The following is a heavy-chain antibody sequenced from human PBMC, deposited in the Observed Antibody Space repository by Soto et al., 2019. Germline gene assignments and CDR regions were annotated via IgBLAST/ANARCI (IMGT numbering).Heavy chain of an antibody. V-gene: IGHV4-39*01. CDR2: IYYSGST. D-gene: IGHD2-15*01. J-gene: IGHJ4*02. CDR3: ARGYCSGGSCQLVFLY. Sequence: SETLSLTCTVSGGSISSSSYYWGWIRQPPGKGLEWIGSIYYSGSTYYNPSLKSRVTISVDTSKNQFSLKLSSVTAADTAVYYCARGYCSGGSCQLVFLYWGQGTLVTAPQ. CDR1: GGSISSSSYY.